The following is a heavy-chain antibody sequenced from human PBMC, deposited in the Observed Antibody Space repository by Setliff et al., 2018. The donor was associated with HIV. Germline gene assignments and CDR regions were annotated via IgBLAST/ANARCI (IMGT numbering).Heavy chain of an antibody. J-gene: IGHJ4*02. Sequence: GESLKISCKGFGYSFTSYLIAWVRQTPGKGLERMGNIHPRDSDTRYSPSFQGQVTISVDKSIRAAYLKWSSLKASDTAMYYCVRRDYGGGNFDYWGQGTLVTVSS. V-gene: IGHV5-51*01. CDR2: IHPRDSDT. CDR1: GYSFTSYL. D-gene: IGHD2-15*01. CDR3: VRRDYGGGNFDY.